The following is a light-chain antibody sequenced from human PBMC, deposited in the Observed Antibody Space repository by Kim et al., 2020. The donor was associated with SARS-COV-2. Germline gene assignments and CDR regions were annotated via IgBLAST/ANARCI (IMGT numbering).Light chain of an antibody. CDR3: QQRSNWPPLT. CDR1: QSVSSY. Sequence: SPGERATLSCRASQSVSSYLAWYQQKPGQAPRLLIYDASNRATGIPARFSGCGSGTDFTLTISSLEPEDFAVYYCQQRSNWPPLTFGGGTKVDIK. J-gene: IGKJ4*01. CDR2: DAS. V-gene: IGKV3-11*01.